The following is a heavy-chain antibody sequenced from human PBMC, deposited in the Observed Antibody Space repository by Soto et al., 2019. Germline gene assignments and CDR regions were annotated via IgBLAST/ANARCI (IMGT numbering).Heavy chain of an antibody. V-gene: IGHV4-31*03. CDR1: GGSISSGGYY. Sequence: QVQLQESGPGLVKPSQTLSLTCTVSGGSISSGGYYWSWIRQHSGKGLEWIGYIYYSGSTYYNPSLQSRVTISVDTSKNQFSLKLSSVTAADTAVYYCAGGDLDLLLDPWGQGTLVTVSS. J-gene: IGHJ5*02. CDR2: IYYSGST. CDR3: AGGDLDLLLDP.